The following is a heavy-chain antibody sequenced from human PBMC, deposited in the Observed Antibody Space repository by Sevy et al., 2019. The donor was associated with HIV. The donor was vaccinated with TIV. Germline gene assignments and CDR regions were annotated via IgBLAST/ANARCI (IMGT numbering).Heavy chain of an antibody. CDR3: AGADGLEYSGSPGAFDI. J-gene: IGHJ3*02. CDR1: GFTFSSYS. V-gene: IGHV3-21*01. CDR2: ISSSSSYI. D-gene: IGHD1-26*01. Sequence: GGSLRLSCAASGFTFSSYSMNWVRQAPGKGLEWVSSISSSSSYIYYADSVKGRFTISRDNAKNSLYLQMNSLRAEDTAVYYCAGADGLEYSGSPGAFDIWGQGTMVTVSS.